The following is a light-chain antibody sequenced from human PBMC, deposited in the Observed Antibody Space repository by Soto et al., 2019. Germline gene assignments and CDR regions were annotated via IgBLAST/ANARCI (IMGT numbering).Light chain of an antibody. Sequence: QSALTQPASVSGSPGQSITISCTGTSRDVGGYSYVSWYQQHPGKAPKLILSEVGNRPSGISYRFSASKSGDTASLTISGLHADDEAEYYCSSYTSSSSYVFGTGTKLTVL. CDR1: SRDVGGYSY. V-gene: IGLV2-14*01. J-gene: IGLJ1*01. CDR3: SSYTSSSSYV. CDR2: EVG.